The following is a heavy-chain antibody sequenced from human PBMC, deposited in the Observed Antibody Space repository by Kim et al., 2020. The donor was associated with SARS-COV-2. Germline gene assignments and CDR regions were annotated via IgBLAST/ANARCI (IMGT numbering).Heavy chain of an antibody. J-gene: IGHJ4*02. Sequence: SHKSRVTISVDTAKNQFPLKLSSVTATDTAVYYCARGRALYSYGHQKLDYWGQGTLVTVSS. CDR3: ARGRALYSYGHQKLDY. D-gene: IGHD5-18*01. V-gene: IGHV4-34*13.